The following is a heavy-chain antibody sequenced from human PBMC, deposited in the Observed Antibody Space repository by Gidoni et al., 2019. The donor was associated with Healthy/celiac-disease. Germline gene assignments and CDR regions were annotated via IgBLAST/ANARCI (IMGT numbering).Heavy chain of an antibody. V-gene: IGHV1-46*01. CDR2: INPSGGST. D-gene: IGHD3-22*01. Sequence: QVQLVQSGAEVKKPGASVKVSCKASGYTFTRYYMHWVRQAPGQGLVWMGIINPSGGSTSYAKKFQGRVTMTRDTSTSTVYMELSSLRSEDTAVYYCARSHPLYDSSGYLYYWGQGTLVTVSS. CDR1: GYTFTRYY. CDR3: ARSHPLYDSSGYLYY. J-gene: IGHJ4*02.